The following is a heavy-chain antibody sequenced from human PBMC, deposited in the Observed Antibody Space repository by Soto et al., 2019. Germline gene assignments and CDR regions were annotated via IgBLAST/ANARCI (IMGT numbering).Heavy chain of an antibody. D-gene: IGHD5-18*01. CDR3: ARQQASGYSYGVDY. Sequence: SETLSLTCTVSGSSISSYYWSWIRQPPGKGLEWIGYIYYSGSTNYNPSLKSRVTISVDTSKNQFSLKLSSVTAADTAVYYCARQQASGYSYGVDYWGQGTLVTVSS. V-gene: IGHV4-59*08. J-gene: IGHJ4*02. CDR2: IYYSGST. CDR1: GSSISSYY.